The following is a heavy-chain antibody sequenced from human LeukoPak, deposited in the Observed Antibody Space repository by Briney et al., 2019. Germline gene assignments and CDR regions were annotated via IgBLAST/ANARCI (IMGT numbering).Heavy chain of an antibody. J-gene: IGHJ4*02. CDR2: IIPIFCTA. Sequence: ASVKVSCKASGGTFTSYAISWVRQAPGQGLEWMGGIIPIFCTANYAQKFQGRVTITADESTSTAYMELCSLRSEDTAVYYCARDSAPLGRLGELSLYFWGQGTLVTVSS. V-gene: IGHV1-69*01. CDR3: ARDSAPLGRLGELSLYF. CDR1: GGTFTSYA. D-gene: IGHD3-16*02.